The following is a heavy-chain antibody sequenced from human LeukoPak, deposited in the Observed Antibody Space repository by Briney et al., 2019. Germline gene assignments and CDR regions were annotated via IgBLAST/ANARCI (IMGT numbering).Heavy chain of an antibody. V-gene: IGHV4-4*07. CDR3: ARAAGAAGGQYFDY. J-gene: IGHJ4*02. CDR2: IYSNGDT. D-gene: IGHD6-13*01. Sequence: SETLSLTCTVSGGSISGYYWSWIRQPAGQGLEWIGRIYSNGDTRYNPSLKSRVTMSVDTSKNQLSLRLGPVTAADTAVYYCARAAGAAGGQYFDYWGRGTLVTVSS. CDR1: GGSISGYY.